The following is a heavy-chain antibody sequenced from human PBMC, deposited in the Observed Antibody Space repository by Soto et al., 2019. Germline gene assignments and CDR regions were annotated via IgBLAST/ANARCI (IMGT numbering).Heavy chain of an antibody. CDR3: ARGGGVGVAGSAAFDM. D-gene: IGHD3-3*01. J-gene: IGHJ3*02. V-gene: IGHV1-2*02. CDR1: GYPVTAYY. Sequence: QLHLVQSGAVVKKPGASVTVSCSASGYPVTAYYMHWVRQAPGRGLEWMGGINPATGAAKYTQTFQGRVTMTRDTSTSKGFMELRGLTSEDTAVFYCARGGGVGVAGSAAFDMWGQGTLVTVSS. CDR2: INPATGAA.